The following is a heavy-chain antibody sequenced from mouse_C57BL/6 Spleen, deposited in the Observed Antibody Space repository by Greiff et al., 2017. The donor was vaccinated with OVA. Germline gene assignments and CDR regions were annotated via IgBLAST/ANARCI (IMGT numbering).Heavy chain of an antibody. Sequence: QVQLQQPGAELVMPGASVKLSCKASGYTFTSYWMHWVKQRPGQGLEWIGEIDPSDSYTNYNQKFKGKSTLTVDKSSSTAYMQLSSLTSEDSAVYYCAIGSSFPFDYWGQGTTLTVSS. CDR2: IDPSDSYT. J-gene: IGHJ2*01. CDR1: GYTFTSYW. CDR3: AIGSSFPFDY. D-gene: IGHD1-1*01. V-gene: IGHV1-69*01.